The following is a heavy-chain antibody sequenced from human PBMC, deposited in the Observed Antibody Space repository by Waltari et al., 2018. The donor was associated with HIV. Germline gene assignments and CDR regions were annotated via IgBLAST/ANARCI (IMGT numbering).Heavy chain of an antibody. CDR2: IYSNGVS. Sequence: QLQLQESGPALVKPSETLSLTCTVSTGYIPQSYYWGWVRQFPGRGLEWIGSIYSNGVSHYAPSLKSRVALSVDMSKNQFSLTLTAVTAADTSRYFCVALRTVTGTIDKWGQGTLVTVS. J-gene: IGHJ4*02. CDR3: VALRTVTGTIDK. D-gene: IGHD6-19*01. CDR1: TGYIPQSYY. V-gene: IGHV4-39*01.